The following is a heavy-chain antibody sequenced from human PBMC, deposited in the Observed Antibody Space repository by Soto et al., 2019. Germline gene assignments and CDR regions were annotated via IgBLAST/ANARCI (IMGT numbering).Heavy chain of an antibody. CDR2: ISPYNGNT. CDR3: ARDDESSSWYRHFDY. D-gene: IGHD6-13*01. Sequence: ASVKVSCKSSGYTFTNYGISWVRQAPGQGLEWMGWISPYNGNTNYAQKLQGRFTMTTDTSTSTAYMELRSLTSDDTAVYYCARDDESSSWYRHFDYWGQGTLVTVSS. CDR1: GYTFTNYG. J-gene: IGHJ4*02. V-gene: IGHV1-18*01.